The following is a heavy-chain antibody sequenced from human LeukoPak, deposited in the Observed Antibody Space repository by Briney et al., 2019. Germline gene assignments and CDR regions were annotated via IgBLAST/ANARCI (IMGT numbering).Heavy chain of an antibody. J-gene: IGHJ4*02. D-gene: IGHD3-22*01. CDR2: MSGSGGMT. V-gene: IGHV3-23*01. CDR3: AKGAMPYYDGSGYNYFDY. Sequence: GGSLRLSCAVSGFTFSAYAMSWVRQAPGKGLEWVSAMSGSGGMTYYADSVKGRFSISRDNSKNTLHLQMNSLRAEDTAVYYCAKGAMPYYDGSGYNYFDYSGQGTPVTVSS. CDR1: GFTFSAYA.